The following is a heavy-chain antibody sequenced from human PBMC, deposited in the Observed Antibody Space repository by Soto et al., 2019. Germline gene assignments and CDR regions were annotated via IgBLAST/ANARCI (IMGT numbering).Heavy chain of an antibody. CDR2: IIPIFGTA. D-gene: IGHD6-19*01. V-gene: IGHV1-69*13. J-gene: IGHJ4*02. Sequence: ASVKVSCKASGGTLSSYAISWVRQAPGQGLEWMGGIIPIFGTANYAQKFQGRVTITADESTSTAYMELSSLRSEDTAVYYCARDLFGSGWPFDYWGQGTLVTVSS. CDR1: GGTLSSYA. CDR3: ARDLFGSGWPFDY.